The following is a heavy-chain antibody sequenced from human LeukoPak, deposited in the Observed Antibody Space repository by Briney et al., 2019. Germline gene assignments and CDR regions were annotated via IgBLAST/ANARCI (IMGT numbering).Heavy chain of an antibody. Sequence: SSETLSLTCTVSGGSISSSSYYWGWIRQPPGKGLEWIGSIYYSGSTYYNPSLKSRVTISVDTSKNQFSLKLSSVTAADTAVYYCARHRRYSRKKSEFDYWGQGTLVTVSS. CDR3: ARHRRYSRKKSEFDY. D-gene: IGHD6-13*01. CDR1: GGSISSSSYY. J-gene: IGHJ4*02. CDR2: IYYSGST. V-gene: IGHV4-39*01.